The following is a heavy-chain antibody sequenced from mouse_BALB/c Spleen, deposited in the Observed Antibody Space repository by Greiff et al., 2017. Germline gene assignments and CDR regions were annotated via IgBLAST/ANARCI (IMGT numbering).Heavy chain of an antibody. Sequence: DVMLVESGGGLVKPGGSLKLSCAASGFAFSSYDMSWVRQTPEKRLEWVAYISSGGGSTYYPDTVKGRFTISRDNAKNTLYLQMSSLKSEDTAMYYCARKGSSYYWYFDVWGAGTTVTVSS. D-gene: IGHD1-1*01. V-gene: IGHV5-12-1*01. CDR2: ISSGGGST. J-gene: IGHJ1*01. CDR3: ARKGSSYYWYFDV. CDR1: GFAFSSYD.